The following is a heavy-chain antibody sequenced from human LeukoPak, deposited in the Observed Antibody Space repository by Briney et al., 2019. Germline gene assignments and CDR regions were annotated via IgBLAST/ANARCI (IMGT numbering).Heavy chain of an antibody. CDR1: GFTFSSYA. J-gene: IGHJ4*02. CDR3: AKDPVLRFLKRSSPSYFDY. CDR2: ISGSGGST. D-gene: IGHD3-3*01. V-gene: IGHV3-23*01. Sequence: GGSLRLSCAASGFTFSSYATSWVRQAPGKGLEWVSAISGSGGSTYYADSVKGRFTISRDNSKNTLYLQMNSLRAEDTAVYYCAKDPVLRFLKRSSPSYFDYWGQGTLVTVSS.